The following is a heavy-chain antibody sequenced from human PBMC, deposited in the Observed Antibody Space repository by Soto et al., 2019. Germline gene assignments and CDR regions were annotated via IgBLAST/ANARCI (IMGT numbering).Heavy chain of an antibody. CDR1: GASISSGDYF. J-gene: IGHJ6*02. D-gene: IGHD3-16*01. Sequence: PSETLSLTCTVSGASISSGDYFWSWIRQAPGKGLEWIGYIFSSGTTYYNPSLKSRLTMSLDTSQNQFSLRLASVTDADSAVYYCARVPSPFDYYYAMDVWGQGTTVTVSS. CDR2: IFSSGTT. V-gene: IGHV4-30-4*01. CDR3: ARVPSPFDYYYAMDV.